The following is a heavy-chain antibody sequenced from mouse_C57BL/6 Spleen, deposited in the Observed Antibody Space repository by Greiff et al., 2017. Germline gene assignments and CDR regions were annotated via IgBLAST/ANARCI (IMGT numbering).Heavy chain of an antibody. Sequence: VQLQQSGAELAKPGASVKLSCKASGYTFTSYWMHWVKQRPGQGLEWIGYINPSSGYTKYNQKFKDKATLTADKSSSTAFMQLSSLTYEDSSVYYCARSWDLDWYFDVWGTGTTVTVSS. D-gene: IGHD4-1*01. CDR2: INPSSGYT. CDR1: GYTFTSYW. V-gene: IGHV1-7*01. CDR3: ARSWDLDWYFDV. J-gene: IGHJ1*03.